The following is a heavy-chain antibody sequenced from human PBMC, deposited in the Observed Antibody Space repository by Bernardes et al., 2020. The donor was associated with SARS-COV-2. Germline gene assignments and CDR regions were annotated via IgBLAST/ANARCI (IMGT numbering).Heavy chain of an antibody. Sequence: GGSLRLSCAASGFTFSSYWMNWVRQAPGKGLEWVANIKGDGSRRSYVDSVRGRFTISRDNAKNLLYLQMNSLRVEDTAVYYCARIDAVHGRDYWAQGTLVTVSS. J-gene: IGHJ4*02. V-gene: IGHV3-7*01. D-gene: IGHD6-19*01. CDR3: ARIDAVHGRDY. CDR2: IKGDGSRR. CDR1: GFTFSSYW.